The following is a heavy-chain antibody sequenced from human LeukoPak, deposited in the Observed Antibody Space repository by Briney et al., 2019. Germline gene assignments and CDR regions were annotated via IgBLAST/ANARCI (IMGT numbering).Heavy chain of an antibody. D-gene: IGHD4-23*01. Sequence: SSQTLSLTCTVSGGSISSGDYYWSWIRQPPGKGLEWIGYIYYSGSTYYNPSLKSRVTISVDTSKNQFSLKLSSVTAADTAVYYCAGGWGVTQVPFDYWGQGTLVTVSS. V-gene: IGHV4-30-4*01. J-gene: IGHJ4*02. CDR1: GGSISSGDYY. CDR3: AGGWGVTQVPFDY. CDR2: IYYSGST.